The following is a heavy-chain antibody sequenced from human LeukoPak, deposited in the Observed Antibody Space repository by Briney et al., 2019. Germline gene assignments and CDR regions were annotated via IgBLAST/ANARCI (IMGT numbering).Heavy chain of an antibody. V-gene: IGHV1-46*01. D-gene: IGHD5-12*01. Sequence: ASVKVSCKASGYTFTSYYMHWVRQAPGQGLEWMGIINPSGGSTSYAQKFQGRVTMTRDTSISTAYMELSRLRSDDTAVYYCARVQGVTTNAFDIWGQGTMVTVSS. CDR3: ARVQGVTTNAFDI. CDR1: GYTFTSYY. CDR2: INPSGGST. J-gene: IGHJ3*02.